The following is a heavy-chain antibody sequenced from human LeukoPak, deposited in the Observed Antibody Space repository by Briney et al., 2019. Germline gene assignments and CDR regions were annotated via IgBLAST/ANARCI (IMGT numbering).Heavy chain of an antibody. J-gene: IGHJ4*02. Sequence: GGSLRLSCAASGFTFSDYYMSWIRQAPGKGLEWVSFIISTGNTKYYADSVKGRFTISRDNAKNSVYLQMNGLRAEDTAVYYCARDRDWGSYFDSWGQGTLVTVSS. CDR1: GFTFSDYY. CDR3: ARDRDWGSYFDS. CDR2: IISTGNTK. V-gene: IGHV3-11*01. D-gene: IGHD7-27*01.